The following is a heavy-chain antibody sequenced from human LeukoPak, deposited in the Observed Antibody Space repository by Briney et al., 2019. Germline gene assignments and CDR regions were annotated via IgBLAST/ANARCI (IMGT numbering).Heavy chain of an antibody. V-gene: IGHV3-9*03. D-gene: IGHD3-22*01. J-gene: IGHJ4*02. CDR3: AKGGSGYYFDY. CDR2: ISWNSGSI. CDR1: GFTFDDYA. Sequence: GGSLRLSCAASGFTFDDYAMHWVRQAPGKGLEWVSGISWNSGSIGYVDSVKGRFTISRDNAKNSLYLQMNSLRAEDMALYYCAKGGSGYYFDYWGQGTLVTVSS.